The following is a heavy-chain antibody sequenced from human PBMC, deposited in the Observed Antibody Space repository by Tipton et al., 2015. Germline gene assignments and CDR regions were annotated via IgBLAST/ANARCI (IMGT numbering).Heavy chain of an antibody. J-gene: IGHJ1*01. Sequence: TLSLTCSVFSDSISKYYWSWIRQPPGKELEWIGYIQYSGSTNYNPSLKSRVTISVDTSKTQFSLKMSTVIAADTAVYYCARASIIQGYYHDSSPYDLFNSCGQGTLVTVSS. D-gene: IGHD3-3*01. CDR1: SDSISKYY. CDR3: ARASIIQGYYHDSSPYDLFNS. V-gene: IGHV4-59*01. CDR2: IQYSGST.